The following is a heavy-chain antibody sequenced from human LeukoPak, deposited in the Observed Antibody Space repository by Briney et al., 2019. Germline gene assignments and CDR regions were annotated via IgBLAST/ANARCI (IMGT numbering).Heavy chain of an antibody. D-gene: IGHD2-21*02. CDR3: PRGRGQIVVVTDPFDY. CDR2: INPNSGGT. Sequence: ASVKVSCKASGYTFTGYYMHWVRQAPGQGLEWMGWINPNSGGTNYAQKFQGRVTMTRDTSISTAYMELSRLRSDDTAAYYCPRGRGQIVVVTDPFDYWGQGTLVTVSS. V-gene: IGHV1-2*02. CDR1: GYTFTGYY. J-gene: IGHJ4*02.